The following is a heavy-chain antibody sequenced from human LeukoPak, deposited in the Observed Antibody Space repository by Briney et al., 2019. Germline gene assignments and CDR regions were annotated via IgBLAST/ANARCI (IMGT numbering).Heavy chain of an antibody. V-gene: IGHV3-7*01. Sequence: GGSLRLSCAASGFIFSSFWMSWVRQAPGKGLEWVANIKQDESEKYYVDSVKGRFTISRDNAKNSLYLQMNSLRAEDTAVYYCARDRVGYFDYWGQGALVTVSS. D-gene: IGHD1-26*01. CDR2: IKQDESEK. CDR3: ARDRVGYFDY. CDR1: GFIFSSFW. J-gene: IGHJ4*02.